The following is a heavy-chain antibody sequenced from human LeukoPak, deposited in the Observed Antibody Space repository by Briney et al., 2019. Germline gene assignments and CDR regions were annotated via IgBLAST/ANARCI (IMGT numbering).Heavy chain of an antibody. J-gene: IGHJ6*02. CDR1: GFSFDDYD. CDR2: ISSSSSYI. Sequence: TPGGSLRLSCAASGFSFDDYDMSWVRQAPGKGLEWVSSISSSSSYIYYADSVKGRFTISRDNAKNSLYLQMNSLRAEDTAVYYCASGLPPASIYGMDVWGQGTTVTVSS. CDR3: ASGLPPASIYGMDV. V-gene: IGHV3-21*01. D-gene: IGHD2-15*01.